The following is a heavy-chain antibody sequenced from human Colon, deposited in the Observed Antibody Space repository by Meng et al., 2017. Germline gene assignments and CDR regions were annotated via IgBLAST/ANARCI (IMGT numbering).Heavy chain of an antibody. CDR2: ISVGNGNT. CDR3: ARDLYGSGRFDY. CDR1: GFTFTTYA. V-gene: IGHV1-3*01. Sequence: QFCLVQSETEVNKPGASVKLSCKPSGFTFTTYAIQWVSQAPGQRPQWLGWISVGNGNTKYSQHFQDRVIITRDTSASTAYMELSSLKSEDTAVYYCARDLYGSGRFDYWGQGTLVTVSS. J-gene: IGHJ4*02. D-gene: IGHD3-10*01.